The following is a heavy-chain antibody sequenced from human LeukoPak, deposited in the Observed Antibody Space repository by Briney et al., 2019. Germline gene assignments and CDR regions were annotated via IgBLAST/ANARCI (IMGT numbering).Heavy chain of an antibody. CDR1: GYTFTSYY. CDR3: ARWIGELGYCGGDCYSGTAPAAFDY. J-gene: IGHJ4*02. CDR2: INPSGGST. D-gene: IGHD2-21*02. Sequence: GASVKVSCKASGYTFTSYYMHWVRQAPGQGLEWMGIINPSGGSTSYAQKFQGRVTMTRDTSTSTVYMELSSLRSEDTAVYYCARWIGELGYCGGDCYSGTAPAAFDYWGQGTLVAVSS. V-gene: IGHV1-46*01.